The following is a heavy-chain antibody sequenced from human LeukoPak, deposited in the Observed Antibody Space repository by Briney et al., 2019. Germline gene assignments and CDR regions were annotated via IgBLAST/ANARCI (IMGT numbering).Heavy chain of an antibody. V-gene: IGHV3-23*01. J-gene: IGHJ3*02. CDR3: TKGARWYPAFDI. CDR1: GFTLSRYA. CDR2: IGAGGGST. D-gene: IGHD6-13*01. Sequence: PGGSLRLSCAASGFTLSRYAKSCVRQAPGKGLEGVSVIGAGGGSTSYAASVMGRFTISRDNSKNTLFLQMNSLRAEDTAVHFCTKGARWYPAFDIWGQGTMVTVSS.